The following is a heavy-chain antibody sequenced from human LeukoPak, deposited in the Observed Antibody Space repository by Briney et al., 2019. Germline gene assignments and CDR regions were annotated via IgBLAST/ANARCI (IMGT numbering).Heavy chain of an antibody. Sequence: GGSLRLSCAASGFTFSSYWMSWVRQAPGEGLEWVAHIKGDGSEKYYVDSVEGRFTIPRDNAKKSLFLQMNSLRAEDTAVYYCARRRPAGRFFDYWGQGTLVTVSS. CDR3: ARRRPAGRFFDY. V-gene: IGHV3-7*03. CDR2: IKGDGSEK. CDR1: GFTFSSYW. J-gene: IGHJ4*02. D-gene: IGHD6-13*01.